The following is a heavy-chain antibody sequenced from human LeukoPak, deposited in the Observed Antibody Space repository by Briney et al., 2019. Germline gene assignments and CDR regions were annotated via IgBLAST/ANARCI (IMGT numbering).Heavy chain of an antibody. CDR2: ISSSGSTK. Sequence: GGSLRLSCAASGFTFNIYTMNWVRQAPGKGLEWVAYISSSGSTKYYADSVKGRFTISRDNAKNSLYLQMDSLRDEDTAVYYCARGTQSSGVAFDIWGQGTMVTVSS. D-gene: IGHD3-10*01. CDR3: ARGTQSSGVAFDI. J-gene: IGHJ3*02. CDR1: GFTFNIYT. V-gene: IGHV3-48*02.